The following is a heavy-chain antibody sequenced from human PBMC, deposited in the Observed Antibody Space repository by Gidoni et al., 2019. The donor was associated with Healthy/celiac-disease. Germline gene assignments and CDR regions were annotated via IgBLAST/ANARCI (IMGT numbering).Heavy chain of an antibody. Sequence: EVQLVESGGGLVKPGGSLRLSCAASGFTFRSYSMNWVRQAPGKGLEWVSSISSSRSYIYYADSVKGRFTIARDNAKNSLYLQMNSLRAEDTAVYYCARDAYGSGLGVFDYWGQGTLVTVSS. CDR3: ARDAYGSGLGVFDY. J-gene: IGHJ4*02. CDR1: GFTFRSYS. D-gene: IGHD3-10*01. CDR2: ISSSRSYI. V-gene: IGHV3-21*01.